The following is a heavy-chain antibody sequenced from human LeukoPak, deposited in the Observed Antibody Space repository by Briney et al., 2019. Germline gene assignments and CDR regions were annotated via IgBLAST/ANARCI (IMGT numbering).Heavy chain of an antibody. CDR2: IYYSGST. CDR1: GGSISRSIYY. V-gene: IGHV4-39*01. CDR3: ARYMYGGKSYGVDV. J-gene: IGHJ6*02. D-gene: IGHD4-23*01. Sequence: KPSEALSLTCTVSGGSISRSIYYWGWIRQSPGKGLEWIGSIYYSGSTYYNPSLKTRVTTSVDTSKNQFSLNLNSLTAADTAVYYCARYMYGGKSYGVDVWGQGTMVTGSS.